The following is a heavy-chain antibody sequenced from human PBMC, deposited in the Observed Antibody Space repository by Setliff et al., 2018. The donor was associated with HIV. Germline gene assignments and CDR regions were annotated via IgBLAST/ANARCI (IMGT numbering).Heavy chain of an antibody. D-gene: IGHD5-18*01. V-gene: IGHV4-59*08. CDR2: VYYNGDT. CDR3: ARGSRGYSYAYYYYYMDV. J-gene: IGHJ6*03. CDR1: GGSISSYY. Sequence: PSETLSLTCTVSGGSISSYYWSWIRQPPGKGLEWVGYVYYNGDTNYNPSLNSRITVSVDTSRSQFSLKLNSVTAADTAVYYCARGSRGYSYAYYYYYMDVWGKGTTVTVSS.